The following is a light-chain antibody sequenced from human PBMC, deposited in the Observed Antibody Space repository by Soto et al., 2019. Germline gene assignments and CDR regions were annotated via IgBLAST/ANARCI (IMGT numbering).Light chain of an antibody. CDR1: SSDVGAYNF. CDR2: NVY. CDR3: SAYTVSRTYV. Sequence: QSALTQPASVSGSPGQSITISCTGTSSDVGAYNFVSWHQQHPGKAPKLMIYNVYDRPSGISYRFSGSKSGNTASLTISGLHGGDEADYYCSAYTVSRTYVFGTGTKVTVL. J-gene: IGLJ1*01. V-gene: IGLV2-14*03.